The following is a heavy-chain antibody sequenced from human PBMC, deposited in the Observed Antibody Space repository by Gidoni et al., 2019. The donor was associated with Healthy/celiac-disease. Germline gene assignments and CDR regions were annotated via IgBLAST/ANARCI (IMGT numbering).Heavy chain of an antibody. CDR1: GGTFSSYA. J-gene: IGHJ4*02. V-gene: IGHV1-69*01. CDR2: ILPIFGTA. Sequence: QVQLVQSGAEVKKPGSSVKVSCKASGGTFSSYAIRWVRQAPGQGLEWMGGILPIFGTANYAQKFQGRVTITADESTSTAYMELSSLGSEDTAVYYCARDPAPYSSGWYPDYWGQGTLVTVSS. D-gene: IGHD6-19*01. CDR3: ARDPAPYSSGWYPDY.